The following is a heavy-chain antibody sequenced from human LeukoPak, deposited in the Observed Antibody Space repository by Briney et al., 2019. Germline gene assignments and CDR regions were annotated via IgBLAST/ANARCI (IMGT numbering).Heavy chain of an antibody. CDR3: ARGQYCSTTTRYSARRYFDF. D-gene: IGHD2-2*01. CDR1: GGAFSNYF. Sequence: PSETLSLTCAVSGGAFSNYFWTWIRQPPGKGLEWIAEINDSGSTNSSSSLRSRVAISLDTSKNQFSLRLTSVTAADTAVYYCARGQYCSTTTRYSARRYFDFWGQGTLVTVSS. V-gene: IGHV4-34*01. CDR2: INDSGST. J-gene: IGHJ4*02.